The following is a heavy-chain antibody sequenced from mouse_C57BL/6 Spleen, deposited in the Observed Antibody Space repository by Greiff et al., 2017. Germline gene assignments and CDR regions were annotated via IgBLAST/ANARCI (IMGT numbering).Heavy chain of an antibody. J-gene: IGHJ3*01. CDR3: ARVYGPFAY. Sequence: EVQLQQSGPELVKPGASVKISCKASGYTFTDYYMNWVKQSHGKSLEWIGDINPNNGGTSYNQKFKGKATLTVDKSSSTAYMELRSLTSEDSAVYYCARVYGPFAYWGQGTLVTVSA. CDR2: INPNNGGT. CDR1: GYTFTDYY. V-gene: IGHV1-26*01. D-gene: IGHD1-2*01.